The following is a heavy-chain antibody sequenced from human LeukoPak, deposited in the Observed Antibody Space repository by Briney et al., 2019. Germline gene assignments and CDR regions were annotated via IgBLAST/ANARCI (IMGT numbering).Heavy chain of an antibody. Sequence: HPGGSLRLFCSASGFTFSSYAMHWVRQAPGKGLEYVSAISSNGGSRYYADSVKGRFTISRDNSKNTLYLQMSSLRAEDTAVYYCVVQGWVFRAPTQYYFDYWGQGTLVTVSS. D-gene: IGHD3-10*01. CDR3: VVQGWVFRAPTQYYFDY. V-gene: IGHV3-64D*06. CDR2: ISSNGGSR. J-gene: IGHJ4*02. CDR1: GFTFSSYA.